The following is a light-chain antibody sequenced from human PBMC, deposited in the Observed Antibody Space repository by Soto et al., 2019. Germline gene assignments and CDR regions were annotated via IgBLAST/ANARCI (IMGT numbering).Light chain of an antibody. CDR1: QSISNW. CDR3: QQYNSYSQT. Sequence: DIQMTQSPSTLSASVGDRVTITCRASQSISNWLAWYQQKPGKAPKLLIFDASSLERGVPSRFSGSGSGTDFTLTINGLQPDDFATYYCQQYNSYSQTFGQGTKVDI. V-gene: IGKV1-5*01. CDR2: DAS. J-gene: IGKJ1*01.